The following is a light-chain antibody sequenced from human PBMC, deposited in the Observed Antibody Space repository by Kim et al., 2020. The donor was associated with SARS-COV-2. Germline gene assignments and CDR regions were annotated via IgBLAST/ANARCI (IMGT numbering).Light chain of an antibody. J-gene: IGLJ3*02. Sequence: QLVLTQPPSASGTPGQRVTISCSGSSSNIGGNTVNWYQQLPGTAPKLLIYKNNQRPSGVPDLFSGSKSGTSASLAISGLQSEDEADYYCAAWEDSLVGRVFGGGTQLTVL. CDR3: AAWEDSLVGRV. CDR2: KNN. CDR1: SSNIGGNT. V-gene: IGLV1-44*01.